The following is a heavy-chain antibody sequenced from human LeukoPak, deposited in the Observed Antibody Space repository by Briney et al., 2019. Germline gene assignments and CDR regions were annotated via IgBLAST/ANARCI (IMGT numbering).Heavy chain of an antibody. Sequence: SETLSLTCTVSGGSISSGSYYWSWIRQPAGKGLEWIGRIYTSGSTNYNPSLKSRVTISVDTSKNQFSLKLSSVTAADTAVYYCARGTYYYDSSGYYYPLYFDYWGQGTLVTVSS. D-gene: IGHD3-22*01. J-gene: IGHJ4*02. CDR2: IYTSGST. CDR1: GGSISSGSYY. V-gene: IGHV4-61*02. CDR3: ARGTYYYDSSGYYYPLYFDY.